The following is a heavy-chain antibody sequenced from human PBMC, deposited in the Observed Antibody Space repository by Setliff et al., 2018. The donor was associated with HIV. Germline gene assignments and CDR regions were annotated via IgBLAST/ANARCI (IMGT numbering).Heavy chain of an antibody. D-gene: IGHD2-21*02. V-gene: IGHV4-39*01. J-gene: IGHJ4*02. Sequence: SSETLSLTCAVSGASITTNSYYWGWIRQTPEKGLEWIGDFYYSGTTYYNPSLKSRATISVDTSRNQFSLRLSSVTAADTAVYHCARFVLAWFDFSTGAVEVTDPYAFDFWGQGILVTVSS. CDR2: FYYSGTT. CDR3: ARFVLAWFDFSTGAVEVTDPYAFDF. CDR1: GASITTNSYY.